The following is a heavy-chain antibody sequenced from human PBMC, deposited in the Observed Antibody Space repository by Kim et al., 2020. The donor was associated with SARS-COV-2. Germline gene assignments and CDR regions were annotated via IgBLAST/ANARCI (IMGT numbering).Heavy chain of an antibody. Sequence: GGSLRLSCAASGFTFSSYGMHWVRQAPGKGLEWVAVISYDGSNKYYADSVKGRFTISRDNSKNTLYLQMNSLRAEDTAVYYCAKDRDSSGGAFDIWGQGTMVTVSS. CDR2: ISYDGSNK. V-gene: IGHV3-30*18. D-gene: IGHD6-19*01. CDR3: AKDRDSSGGAFDI. J-gene: IGHJ3*02. CDR1: GFTFSSYG.